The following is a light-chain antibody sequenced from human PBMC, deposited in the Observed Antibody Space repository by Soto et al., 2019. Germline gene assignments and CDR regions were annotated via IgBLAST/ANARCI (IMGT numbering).Light chain of an antibody. J-gene: IGLJ2*01. CDR1: SSDIGDYNY. CDR2: GVS. Sequence: QSALTQPASVSGSPGQSITISCTGTSSDIGDYNYVSWYQQHPGKAPKLMIYGVSNRPSGVSNRFSGSKSGNTASLTISRLQAEDEADYYCSSYTSSSSVVFGGGTKLTVL. V-gene: IGLV2-14*03. CDR3: SSYTSSSSVV.